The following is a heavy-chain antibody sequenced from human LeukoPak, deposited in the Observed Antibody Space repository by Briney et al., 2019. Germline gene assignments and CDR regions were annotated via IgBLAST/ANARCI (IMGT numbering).Heavy chain of an antibody. V-gene: IGHV1-69*04. CDR2: IIPILGIA. CDR3: ARDNPYDFWSGPQGMDV. CDR1: GGTFSSYA. J-gene: IGHJ6*02. D-gene: IGHD3-3*01. Sequence: SVKVSCKASGGTFSSYAISWVRQAPGQGLEWMGRIIPILGIANCAQKFQGRVTITADKSTSTAYMELSSLRSEDTAVYYCARDNPYDFWSGPQGMDVWGQGTTVTVSS.